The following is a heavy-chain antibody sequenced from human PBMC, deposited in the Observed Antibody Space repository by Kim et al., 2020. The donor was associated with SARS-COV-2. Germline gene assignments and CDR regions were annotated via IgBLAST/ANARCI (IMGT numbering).Heavy chain of an antibody. Sequence: SETLSLTCTVPGGSISSSFNYWGWIRQPPGKGLEWIGSVYHSGSTYDSPSLKSRVTVSVDTSKNEFYLKVTSVTAADTAVYFCARLRHDSSGYVDSWGPVILVTVSS. D-gene: IGHD3-22*01. V-gene: IGHV4-39*01. CDR3: ARLRHDSSGYVDS. J-gene: IGHJ4*02. CDR1: GGSISSSFNY. CDR2: VYHSGST.